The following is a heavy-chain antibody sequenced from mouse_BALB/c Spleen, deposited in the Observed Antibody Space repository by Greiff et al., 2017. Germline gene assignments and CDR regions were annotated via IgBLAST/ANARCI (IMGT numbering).Heavy chain of an antibody. CDR3: AREGSRTHYFDY. Sequence: EVQRVESGGGLVKPGGSLKLSCAASGFTFSSYAMSWVRQTPEKRLEWVASISSGGSTYYPDSVKGRFTISRDNARNILYLQMSSLRSEDTAMYYCAREGSRTHYFDYWGQGTTLTVSS. CDR2: ISSGGST. D-gene: IGHD1-1*01. CDR1: GFTFSSYA. V-gene: IGHV5-6-5*01. J-gene: IGHJ2*01.